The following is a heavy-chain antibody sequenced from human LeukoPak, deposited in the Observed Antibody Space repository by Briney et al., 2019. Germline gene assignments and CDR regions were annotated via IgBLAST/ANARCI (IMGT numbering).Heavy chain of an antibody. CDR2: ISGSGGGT. D-gene: IGHD5-18*01. V-gene: IGHV3-23*01. CDR1: GFTFSSYG. CDR3: AKDYSYGVMFDY. Sequence: GGSLRLSCAASGFTFSSYGMSWVRQAPGKGLEWVSAISGSGGGTYYADSVKDRFTISRDNSKNTLYLQMNSLRAEDTAVYYCAKDYSYGVMFDYWGQGTLVTVSS. J-gene: IGHJ4*02.